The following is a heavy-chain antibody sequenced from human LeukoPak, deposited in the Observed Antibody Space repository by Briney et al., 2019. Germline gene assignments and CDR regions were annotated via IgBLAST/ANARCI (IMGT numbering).Heavy chain of an antibody. CDR2: IKPDGSGI. CDR3: ARGFSHTANYFDP. J-gene: IGHJ5*02. D-gene: IGHD1-7*01. V-gene: IGHV3-7*01. Sequence: GGSLRLSCAASGFIFSDYWMNWVRQAPGKGLQWVANIKPDGSGIYYLDSVKGRFSISRDNAKNSLYLQMNDLRVKDTAVYYCARGFSHTANYFDPWGQGTLVTVSS. CDR1: GFIFSDYW.